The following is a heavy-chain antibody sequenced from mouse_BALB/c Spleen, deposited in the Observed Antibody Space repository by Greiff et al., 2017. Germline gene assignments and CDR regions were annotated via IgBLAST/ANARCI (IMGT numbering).Heavy chain of an antibody. D-gene: IGHD2-4*01. CDR1: GFTFSSYT. CDR2: ISNGGGST. J-gene: IGHJ4*01. V-gene: IGHV5-12-2*01. Sequence: DVQLVESGGGLVQPGGSLKLSCAASGFTFSSYTMSWVRQTPEKRLEWVAYISNGGGSTYYPDTVKGRFTISRDNAKNTLYLQMSSLKSEDTAMYYCARPYDHDGYYAMDYWGQGTSVTVSS. CDR3: ARPYDHDGYYAMDY.